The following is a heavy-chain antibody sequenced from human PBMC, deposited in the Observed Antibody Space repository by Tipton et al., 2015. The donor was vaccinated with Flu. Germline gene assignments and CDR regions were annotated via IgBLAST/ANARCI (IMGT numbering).Heavy chain of an antibody. J-gene: IGHJ6*02. D-gene: IGHD4-11*01. CDR1: GGSFMSKYA. V-gene: IGHV1-69*01. CDR2: IIPIFRTT. CDR3: ARPAPGDYRYYYHGMDV. Sequence: QVQLVQSGAEVKKPGSSVRVSCKAHGGSFMSKYAISWVRQAPGQGLEWMGGIIPIFRTTNYAQKFQGRVTITADDTMTTAYMELNSRRSDDTAVYFCARPAPGDYRYYYHGMDVWGQGTTVTVSS.